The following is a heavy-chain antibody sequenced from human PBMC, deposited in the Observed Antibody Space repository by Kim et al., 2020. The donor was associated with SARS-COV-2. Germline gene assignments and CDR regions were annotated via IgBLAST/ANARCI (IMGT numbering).Heavy chain of an antibody. CDR3: ARGEPVEKYYYDSSCYYFLFDY. J-gene: IGHJ4*02. D-gene: IGHD3-22*01. CDR1: GGTFSSYA. Sequence: SVKVSCKASGGTFSSYAISWVRQAPGQGLEWMGGIIPIFGTANYAQKFQGRVTITADESTSTAYMELSSLRSEDTAVYYCARGEPVEKYYYDSSCYYFLFDYWGQGTLVTVSS. CDR2: IIPIFGTA. V-gene: IGHV1-69*13.